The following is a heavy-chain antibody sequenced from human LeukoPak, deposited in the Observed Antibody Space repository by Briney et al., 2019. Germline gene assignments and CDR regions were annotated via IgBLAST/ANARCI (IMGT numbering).Heavy chain of an antibody. V-gene: IGHV3-23*01. J-gene: IGHJ4*02. D-gene: IGHD3-3*01. CDR1: GFSLSNYA. CDR2: ISDSGGTT. Sequence: PGGSLRLSCAASGFSLSNYAMSWVRQAPGKGLEWVSGISDSGGTTYYADSVKGRFTISRDNSKNTLYLQMNSLTAEVTAVYYCAKDRRRFWSGYLDYWGQGALVTVSS. CDR3: AKDRRRFWSGYLDY.